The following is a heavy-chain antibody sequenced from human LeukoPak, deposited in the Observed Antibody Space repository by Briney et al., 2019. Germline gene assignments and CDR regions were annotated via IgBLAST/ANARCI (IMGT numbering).Heavy chain of an antibody. J-gene: IGHJ4*02. CDR3: ARVRLQEFDY. D-gene: IGHD4-11*01. CDR2: IYYSGST. Sequence: PSETLSLTCTVSGGSISSSSYYWGWIRQPPGKGLEWIGSIYYSGSTYYNPSLKSRVTISVDTSKNQFSLKLSSVTAADTAVYYCARVRLQEFDYWGQGTLVTVSS. CDR1: GGSISSSSYY. V-gene: IGHV4-39*07.